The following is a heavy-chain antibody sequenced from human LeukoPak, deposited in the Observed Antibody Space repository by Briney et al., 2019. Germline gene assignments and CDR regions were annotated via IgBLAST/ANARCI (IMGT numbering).Heavy chain of an antibody. D-gene: IGHD3-3*01. CDR3: ATGGLRFLEWLNY. J-gene: IGHJ4*02. CDR1: GFTFSSYA. V-gene: IGHV3-23*01. Sequence: GGSLRLSCAASGFTFSSYAMSWVRQAPGKGLEWVSAISGSGGSTYYADSVKGRFTISRDNSKNTLYLQMNSLRAEDTAVYYCATGGLRFLEWLNYWGQGTLVTVSP. CDR2: ISGSGGST.